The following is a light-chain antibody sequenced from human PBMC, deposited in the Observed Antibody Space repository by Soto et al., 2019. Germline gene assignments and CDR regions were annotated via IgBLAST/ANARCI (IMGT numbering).Light chain of an antibody. CDR1: SSNIGSNT. J-gene: IGLJ1*01. CDR2: SND. CDR3: AAWDASLNAYV. Sequence: QSVLTQAPSASGTPGQRVTISCSGGSSNIGSNTVNWYQHLPGTAPKLFIYSNDRRPSGVPDRFSGSKFITSASLAISGLQADDEADYYCAAWDASLNAYVFGTGTKVTVL. V-gene: IGLV1-44*01.